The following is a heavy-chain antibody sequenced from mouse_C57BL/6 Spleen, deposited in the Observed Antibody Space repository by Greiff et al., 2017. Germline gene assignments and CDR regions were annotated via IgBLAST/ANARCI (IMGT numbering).Heavy chain of an antibody. CDR2: IYPGSGST. J-gene: IGHJ3*01. Sequence: QVQLQQPGAELVKPGASVKMSCKASGYTFTSYWITWVKQRPGQGLEWIGDIYPGSGSTNYNEKFKSKATLTVDTSSSTAYMQLSSLTSEDSAVYYWARVDYVSKRGFAYWGQGTLVTVSA. V-gene: IGHV1-55*01. CDR1: GYTFTSYW. D-gene: IGHD1-1*01. CDR3: ARVDYVSKRGFAY.